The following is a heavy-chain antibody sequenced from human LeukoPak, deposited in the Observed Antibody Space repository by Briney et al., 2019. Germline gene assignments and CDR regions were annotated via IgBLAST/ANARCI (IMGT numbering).Heavy chain of an antibody. Sequence: PSETLSLTCAVSGGSLSSSNWWSWVRQPPGKGLEWIGEMYHSGSTYYNPSLKSRVTISVDTSKNQFSLKLSSVTAADTAVYYCARDDGGSSSSRYYYYMDVWGKGTTVTVSS. CDR1: GGSLSSSNW. CDR3: ARDDGGSSSSRYYYYMDV. D-gene: IGHD6-6*01. CDR2: MYHSGST. V-gene: IGHV4-4*02. J-gene: IGHJ6*03.